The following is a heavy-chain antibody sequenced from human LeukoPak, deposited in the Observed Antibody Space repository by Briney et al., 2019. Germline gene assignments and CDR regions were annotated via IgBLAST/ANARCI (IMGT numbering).Heavy chain of an antibody. V-gene: IGHV1-18*01. D-gene: IGHD2-2*01. Sequence: ASVKVSCKASGYTFTDYAISWVRQAPGQGLEWMGRISAYNGNTNYAQDLQGRVTMTTDTSTSTAYMELRSLRSDDTAVYYCARAGYCSTTSCQGSFDYWGQGTLVTVSS. CDR3: ARAGYCSTTSCQGSFDY. J-gene: IGHJ4*02. CDR1: GYTFTDYA. CDR2: ISAYNGNT.